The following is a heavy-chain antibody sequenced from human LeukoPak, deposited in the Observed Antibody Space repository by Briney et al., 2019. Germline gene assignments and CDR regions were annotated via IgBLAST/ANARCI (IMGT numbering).Heavy chain of an antibody. CDR2: INHSGST. V-gene: IGHV4-34*01. CDR3: ARKGGGQLVNTRRWFDP. J-gene: IGHJ5*02. D-gene: IGHD6-13*01. CDR1: GGSFSDYY. Sequence: SETLSLTCAVYGGSFSDYYWSWIRQPPGKGLEWSGEINHSGSTNYNPSLKSRVTISVGTSKNQFSLKLSSVTAADTAVYYCARKGGGQLVNTRRWFDPWGQGTLVTVSS.